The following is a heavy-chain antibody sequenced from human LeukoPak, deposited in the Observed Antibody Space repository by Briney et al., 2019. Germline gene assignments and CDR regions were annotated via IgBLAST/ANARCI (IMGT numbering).Heavy chain of an antibody. CDR2: IYYSGST. J-gene: IGHJ4*02. V-gene: IGHV4-38-2*02. CDR1: GYSISNDSY. CDR3: ARSSPNIVVVVAASSFDY. D-gene: IGHD2-15*01. Sequence: SETLSLTCTVSGYSISNDSYWGWIRQSPEKGLEWIGSIYYSGSTYYNPSLKSRVTISVDTSKNQFSLKLSSVTAADTAVYYCARSSPNIVVVVAASSFDYWGQGTLVTVSS.